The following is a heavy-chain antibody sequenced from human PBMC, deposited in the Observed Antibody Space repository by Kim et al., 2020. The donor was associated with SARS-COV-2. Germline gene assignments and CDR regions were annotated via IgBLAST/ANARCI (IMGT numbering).Heavy chain of an antibody. V-gene: IGHV3-48*02. Sequence: GGSLRLSCATSGFTFSAYDMNWVRQAPGKGLEWLSFITKSSTTIYYADSVAGRFTISRDNAKNSLFLQMNSLRDEETAIYYCVRDRMGGAFDMWGQGTMV. J-gene: IGHJ3*02. CDR1: GFTFSAYD. D-gene: IGHD3-16*01. CDR2: ITKSSTTI. CDR3: VRDRMGGAFDM.